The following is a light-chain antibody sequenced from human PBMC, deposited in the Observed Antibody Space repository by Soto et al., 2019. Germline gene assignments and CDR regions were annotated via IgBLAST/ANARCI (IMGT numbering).Light chain of an antibody. CDR3: LQHNSYPIT. V-gene: IGKV1-17*01. CDR2: AAS. Sequence: DLQMTQSPSSLSASVGDRVTITCRASQGIRDDLGWYQEKVGKAPKRLIYAASSLESGVPSRFSGSVSGTEFALTISSRQSEDCATYSCLQHNSYPITFGQGTRLEIK. J-gene: IGKJ5*01. CDR1: QGIRDD.